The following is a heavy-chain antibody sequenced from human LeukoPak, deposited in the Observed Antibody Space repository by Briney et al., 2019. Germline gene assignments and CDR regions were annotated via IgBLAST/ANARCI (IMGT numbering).Heavy chain of an antibody. Sequence: TSSATLSLTCIVSGGSISSYYWNWIRQPAGKGLEWIGRIYGTGNTNYIPSLKSRVTMSVDTSKNQFSVKLSSVTAADTAVYYCARRSAYGGTSSLRFDYWGEGTLVSVST. CDR2: IYGTGNT. CDR1: GGSISSYY. J-gene: IGHJ4*02. V-gene: IGHV4-4*07. CDR3: ARRSAYGGTSSLRFDY. D-gene: IGHD4-23*01.